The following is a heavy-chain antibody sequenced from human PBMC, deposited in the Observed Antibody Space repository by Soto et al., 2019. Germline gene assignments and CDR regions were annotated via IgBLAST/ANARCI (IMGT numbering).Heavy chain of an antibody. D-gene: IGHD7-27*01. V-gene: IGHV4-59*01. CDR2: IYSSGST. CDR3: ARSPPAWGPFIDY. CDR1: GDSISNYY. J-gene: IGHJ4*02. Sequence: SETLSLTCTVSGDSISNYYWSWIRRPPGKELEWIGYIYSSGSTNYNPSLKSRVAISLDMSKNQFSLRLSSVTAADTAVYYCARSPPAWGPFIDYWGQGTLVTVSS.